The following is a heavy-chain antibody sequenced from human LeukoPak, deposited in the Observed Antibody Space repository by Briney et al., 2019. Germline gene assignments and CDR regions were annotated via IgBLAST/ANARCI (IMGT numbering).Heavy chain of an antibody. D-gene: IGHD5-12*01. CDR3: ARDGGVSGYDLLDY. V-gene: IGHV3-7*01. J-gene: IGHJ4*02. Sequence: GGSLRLSCAASGFTFSSFWMTWVRQAPGKGLEWVANINQDGSEKYYVDSVKGRFTISRDNAKNPVYLQMNSLRGEDTAVYYCARDGGVSGYDLLDYWGQGTLVTVSS. CDR2: INQDGSEK. CDR1: GFTFSSFW.